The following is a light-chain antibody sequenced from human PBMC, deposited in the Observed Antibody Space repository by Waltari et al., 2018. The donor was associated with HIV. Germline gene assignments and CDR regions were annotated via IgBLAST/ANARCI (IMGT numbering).Light chain of an antibody. CDR1: QSVLLNSNKKDY. CDR2: WAS. V-gene: IGKV4-1*01. Sequence: DIVMTQFPDSLAVSLGERATINCKSSQSVLLNSNKKDYLAWYQQRPGQPPKLIIYWASARESGVPDRFSGSGSGAEFTLSISDFQAEDVVVYFCQQYFSSPTFGQGTRVEIK. CDR3: QQYFSSPT. J-gene: IGKJ1*01.